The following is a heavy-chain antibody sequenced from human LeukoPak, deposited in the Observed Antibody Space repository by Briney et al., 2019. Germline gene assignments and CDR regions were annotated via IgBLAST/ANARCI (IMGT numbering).Heavy chain of an antibody. CDR1: GYSFSNYP. CDR3: ARSVRSWYTSDSFDI. V-gene: IGHV1-18*01. J-gene: IGHJ3*02. D-gene: IGHD2-2*02. Sequence: ASVQVSCKASGYSFSNYPITWVRQAPGQGLEWMGWSSPYNGNTNYAEKVQGRVTMTADTSTTTVYMELRSLRSDDTAVYYCARSVRSWYTSDSFDIWGQGTMVTVSS. CDR2: SSPYNGNT.